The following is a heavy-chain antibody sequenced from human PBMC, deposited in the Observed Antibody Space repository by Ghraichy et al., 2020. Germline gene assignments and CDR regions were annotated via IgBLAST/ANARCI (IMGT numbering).Heavy chain of an antibody. Sequence: SETLSLTCTVSGGSISSSSYYWGWIRQPPGKGLEWIGSIYYSGSTYYNPSLKSRVTISVDTSKNQFSLKLSSVTAADTAVYYCARQGDVVVPAAIPLDYWGQGTLVTVSS. CDR1: GGSISSSSYY. J-gene: IGHJ4*02. D-gene: IGHD2-2*02. V-gene: IGHV4-39*01. CDR3: ARQGDVVVPAAIPLDY. CDR2: IYYSGST.